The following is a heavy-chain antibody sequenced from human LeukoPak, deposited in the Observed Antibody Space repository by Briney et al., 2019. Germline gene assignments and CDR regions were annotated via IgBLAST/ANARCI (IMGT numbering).Heavy chain of an antibody. CDR3: ARDISSSGWYGPALDY. J-gene: IGHJ4*02. CDR1: GFTFSSYA. Sequence: GGSLRLSCAASGFTFSSYAMHWVRQAPGKGLEWVAVISYDGSNKYYADSVKGRFTISRDNSKNTLYLQMNSLRAEDTAVYYCARDISSSGWYGPALDYWGQGTLVTVSS. V-gene: IGHV3-30-3*01. D-gene: IGHD6-19*01. CDR2: ISYDGSNK.